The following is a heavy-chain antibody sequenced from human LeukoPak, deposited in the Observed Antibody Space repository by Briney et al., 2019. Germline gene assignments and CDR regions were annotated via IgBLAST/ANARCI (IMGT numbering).Heavy chain of an antibody. Sequence: GGSLRLSCAASGFTFSLHYMGWVRQTTGKGLEWVANIKEDGTDTFYVDFVKGRFTISKDNAKNSVYLQMNSLRAEDTAVYYCARHRYFYFDLWGQGTLVTVSS. CDR2: IKEDGTDT. J-gene: IGHJ4*02. V-gene: IGHV3-7*01. CDR1: GFTFSLHY. CDR3: ARHRYFYFDL. D-gene: IGHD1-1*01.